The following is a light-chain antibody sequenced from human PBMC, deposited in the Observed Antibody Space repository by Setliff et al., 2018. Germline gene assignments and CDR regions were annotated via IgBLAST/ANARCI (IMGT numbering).Light chain of an antibody. Sequence: QSVLTQPASVSGSPGQSITISCAGTSSDVGAYSHVSWYQQYPGKAPKLMISEVSNRPSGVSYRFSGSKSGNTASLTISGLQAEDEADYYCMSYTTSRTYVFGTGTKVTVL. CDR1: SSDVGAYSH. CDR3: MSYTTSRTYV. V-gene: IGLV2-14*01. CDR2: EVS. J-gene: IGLJ1*01.